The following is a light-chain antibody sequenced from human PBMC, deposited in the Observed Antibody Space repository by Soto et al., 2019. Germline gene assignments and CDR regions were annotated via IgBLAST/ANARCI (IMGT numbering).Light chain of an antibody. CDR3: QQYGGSTIT. CDR1: QSVDST. J-gene: IGKJ5*01. CDR2: GAS. V-gene: IGKV3-20*01. Sequence: VMTHSPDTLSVSPGERATLSCRASQSVDSTLAWYQQKPGQAPRLLISGASNRATGIPDRFSVSGSGTDFTLTISRLEPDDFALYFCQQYGGSTITFGPGTRLEIK.